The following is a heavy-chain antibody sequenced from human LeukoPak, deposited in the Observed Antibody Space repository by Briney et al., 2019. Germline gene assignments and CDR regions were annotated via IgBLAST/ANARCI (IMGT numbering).Heavy chain of an antibody. CDR3: APTSYGSGSYSGGY. Sequence: PWETLSLTCTVSGGSISSSSYYWGWIRQPPGKGLEWIGSIYYSGSTYYNPSLKSRVTISVDTSKNQFSLKLSSVTAADTAVYYCAPTSYGSGSYSGGYWGQGTLVTVSS. D-gene: IGHD3-10*01. J-gene: IGHJ4*02. CDR2: IYYSGST. V-gene: IGHV4-39*01. CDR1: GGSISSSSYY.